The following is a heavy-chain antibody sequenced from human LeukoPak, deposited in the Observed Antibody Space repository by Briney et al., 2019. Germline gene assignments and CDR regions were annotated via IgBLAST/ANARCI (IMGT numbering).Heavy chain of an antibody. CDR1: GGTFSSYA. CDR2: IISIFGTA. D-gene: IGHD3-3*01. CDR3: ARAVYYDFWSGYFGPYYFDY. V-gene: IGHV1-69*13. J-gene: IGHJ4*02. Sequence: SVKVSCKASGGTFSSYAINWVRQAPGQGLEWMGGIISIFGTANYAQKFQGRVTITADESTSTAYMELSSLRSEDTAVYYCARAVYYDFWSGYFGPYYFDYWGQGTLVTVSS.